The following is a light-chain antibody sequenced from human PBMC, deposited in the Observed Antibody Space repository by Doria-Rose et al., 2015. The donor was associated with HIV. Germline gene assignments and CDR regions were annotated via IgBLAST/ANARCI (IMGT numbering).Light chain of an antibody. CDR2: DGS. V-gene: IGKV3-20*01. J-gene: IGKJ1*01. CDR1: QSFSSTY. CDR3: HQYGTSWT. Sequence: TQSPGTLPLSPGERATLSCRASQSFSSTYLAWYQQKPGQAPSLLIYDGSTRATGIPDRFSASGSGTDFTLTINRLEPEDFALYYCHQYGTSWTFGQGIKVEI.